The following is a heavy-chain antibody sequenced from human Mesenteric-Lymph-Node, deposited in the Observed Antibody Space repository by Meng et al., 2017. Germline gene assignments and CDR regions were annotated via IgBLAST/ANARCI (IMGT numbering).Heavy chain of an antibody. CDR3: ARDNSGWQHEDY. CDR2: INHSGST. J-gene: IGHJ4*02. V-gene: IGHV4-34*01. CDR1: GGSFSGYY. D-gene: IGHD6-19*01. Sequence: VQLQPWGAGLLEPSETLSLSCAVYGGSFSGYYWSWIRQPPGKGLEWIGEINHSGSTNYNPSLKSRVTISVDTSKNQFSLKLSSVTAADTAIYYCARDNSGWQHEDYWGQGILVTVSS.